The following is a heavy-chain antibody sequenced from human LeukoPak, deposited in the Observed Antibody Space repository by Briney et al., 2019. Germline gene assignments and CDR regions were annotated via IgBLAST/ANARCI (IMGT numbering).Heavy chain of an antibody. J-gene: IGHJ6*02. D-gene: IGHD3-10*01. Sequence: GGSLRLSCAASGFTVSSNYMSWVRQAPGKGLEWVSVIYSGGSTYYADSVKGRFTISRDNSKNTLYLQMNSLRAEDTAVYYCAREDYYGSIRYGMDVWGQGTTVTVSS. V-gene: IGHV3-53*01. CDR3: AREDYYGSIRYGMDV. CDR2: IYSGGST. CDR1: GFTVSSNY.